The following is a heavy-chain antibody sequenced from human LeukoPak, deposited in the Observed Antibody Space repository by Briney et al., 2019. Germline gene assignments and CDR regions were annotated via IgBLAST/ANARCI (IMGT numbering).Heavy chain of an antibody. CDR1: GFTFSDYY. CDR3: ARLDSGYSYGYSPYYFDY. D-gene: IGHD5-18*01. CDR2: ISSSSSYT. Sequence: GGSLRLSCAASGFTFSDYYMSWIRQAPGKGLEWVSYISSSSSYTNYADSVKGRFTISRDNAKNSLYLQMNSLRAEDTAVYYCARLDSGYSYGYSPYYFDYWGQGTLVIVSS. J-gene: IGHJ4*02. V-gene: IGHV3-11*06.